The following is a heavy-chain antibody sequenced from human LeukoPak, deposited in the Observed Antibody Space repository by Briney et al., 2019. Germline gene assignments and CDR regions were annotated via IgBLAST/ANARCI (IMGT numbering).Heavy chain of an antibody. J-gene: IGHJ6*03. V-gene: IGHV6-1*01. Sequence: SQTLSLTCGISGDSVSSNSAAWNWIRQSPSRGLEWLGRTYYRSKWYNDYAVSVKSRITINPDTSKNQFSLQLNSVTPEDTAVYYCARHSSGWYVITHTYYYYYMDVWGKGTTVTVSS. CDR1: GDSVSSNSAA. CDR3: ARHSSGWYVITHTYYYYYMDV. D-gene: IGHD6-19*01. CDR2: TYYRSKWYN.